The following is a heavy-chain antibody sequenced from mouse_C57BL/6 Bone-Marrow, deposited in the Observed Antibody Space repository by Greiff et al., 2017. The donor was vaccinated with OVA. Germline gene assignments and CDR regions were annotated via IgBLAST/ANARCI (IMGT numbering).Heavy chain of an antibody. CDR3: AGYYGSSQSFFDY. Sequence: VKLMESDAELVKPGASVKISCKVSGYTFTDHTIHWMKQRPEQGLEWIGYIYPRDGSTKYNEKFKGKATLTADKSSSTAYMQLNSLTSEDSAVYFCAGYYGSSQSFFDYWGQGTTLTVSS. D-gene: IGHD1-1*01. CDR2: IYPRDGST. J-gene: IGHJ2*01. V-gene: IGHV1-78*01. CDR1: GYTFTDHT.